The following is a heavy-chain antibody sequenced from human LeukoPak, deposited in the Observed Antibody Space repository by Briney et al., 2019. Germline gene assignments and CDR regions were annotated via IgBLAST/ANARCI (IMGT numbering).Heavy chain of an antibody. Sequence: GGSLRLSCAASGFTVSSNYMIWVRQAPGKGLEWVSVIYSGGRTYYVDSVKGRFTISRDISKNTLYLQMNSLRAEDTAVYYCAPKVLRSGYSYGFGNYWGQGTLVTVSS. CDR1: GFTVSSNY. CDR2: IYSGGRT. D-gene: IGHD5-18*01. J-gene: IGHJ4*02. V-gene: IGHV3-53*01. CDR3: APKVLRSGYSYGFGNY.